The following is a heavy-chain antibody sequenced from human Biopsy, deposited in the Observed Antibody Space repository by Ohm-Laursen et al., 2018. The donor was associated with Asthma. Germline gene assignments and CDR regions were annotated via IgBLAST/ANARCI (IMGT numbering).Heavy chain of an antibody. Sequence: SQTLSLTCTVSYGSITSGGYYWTWIRQHPGKGLERIGFIYYRGNTYYNPSLKSRVSISIDTSKNQFSLKLTSVTGADTAVYYCARAQDYYDSRGYYRSFDYWGQGTLVTVSS. V-gene: IGHV4-31*03. CDR1: YGSITSGGYY. D-gene: IGHD3-22*01. J-gene: IGHJ4*02. CDR3: ARAQDYYDSRGYYRSFDY. CDR2: IYYRGNT.